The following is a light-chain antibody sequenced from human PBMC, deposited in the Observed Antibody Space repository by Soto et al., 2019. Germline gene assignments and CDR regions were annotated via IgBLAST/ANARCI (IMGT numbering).Light chain of an antibody. V-gene: IGKV1-5*03. Sequence: DVQLTQSPATLSASVGDRVTITCRASRDISRWLAWYQQKPGRAPQLLIFRASSLQSGVPSRFSGSGSGTEFTLTISGLQHDDFATYYCLQYDTYSRTFGQRTKV. CDR2: RAS. CDR1: RDISRW. J-gene: IGKJ1*01. CDR3: LQYDTYSRT.